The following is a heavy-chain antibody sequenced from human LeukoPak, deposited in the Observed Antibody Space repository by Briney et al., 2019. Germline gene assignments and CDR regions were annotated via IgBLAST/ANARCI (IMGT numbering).Heavy chain of an antibody. Sequence: PSETLSLACAVYGGSFSGYCWSWIRQPPGKGLEWIGEINHSGSTNYNPSLKSRVTISVDTSKNQFSLKLSSVTAADTAVYYCARLWESYYYYMDVWGKGTTVTVSS. CDR1: GGSFSGYC. D-gene: IGHD1-26*01. J-gene: IGHJ6*03. V-gene: IGHV4-34*01. CDR2: INHSGST. CDR3: ARLWESYYYYMDV.